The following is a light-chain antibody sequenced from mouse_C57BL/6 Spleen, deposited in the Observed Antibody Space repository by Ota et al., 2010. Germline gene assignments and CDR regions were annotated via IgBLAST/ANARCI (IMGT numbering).Light chain of an antibody. Sequence: TVTITCRASENNLQNLAWYQQKXGKSPQLLVYAATNLADGVPSRFSGSGSGTQYSLKINSLQSEDFGSYYCQHFWGTPLTFGAGTKLELK. CDR2: AAT. V-gene: IGKV12-46*01. J-gene: IGKJ5*01. CDR3: QHFWGTPLT. CDR1: ENNLQN.